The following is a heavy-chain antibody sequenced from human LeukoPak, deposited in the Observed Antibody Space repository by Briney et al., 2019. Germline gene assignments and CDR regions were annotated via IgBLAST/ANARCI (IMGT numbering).Heavy chain of an antibody. V-gene: IGHV1-46*01. CDR2: INPSGGST. J-gene: IGHJ4*02. D-gene: IGHD1-26*01. CDR1: GHILTSYY. Sequence: GASEKVSCKASGHILTSYYMYRVRQAAGQWLEWMGIINPSGGSTSYAQKFQGRVTMTRDTSTSTVYMELSSLRSEDTAVYYCARDGGIVGATNPHYWGQGTLVTVSS. CDR3: ARDGGIVGATNPHY.